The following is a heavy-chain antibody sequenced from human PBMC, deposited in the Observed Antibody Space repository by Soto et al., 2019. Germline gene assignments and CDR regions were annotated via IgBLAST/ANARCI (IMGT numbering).Heavy chain of an antibody. J-gene: IGHJ4*02. CDR2: IYYSGST. CDR1: GGSISSSSYY. Sequence: PSETLSLTCTVSGGSISSSSYYWGWIRQPPGKGLEWVGSIYYSGSTYYNPSLKSRVTISVDTSKNQFSLKLSSVTAADTAVYYCARSEKGMATILDYWGQGILVTVSS. CDR3: ARSEKGMATILDY. V-gene: IGHV4-39*01. D-gene: IGHD5-12*01.